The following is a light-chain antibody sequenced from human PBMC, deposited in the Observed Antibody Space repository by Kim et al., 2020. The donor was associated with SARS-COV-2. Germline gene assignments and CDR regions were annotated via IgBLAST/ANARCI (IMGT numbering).Light chain of an antibody. J-gene: IGLJ3*02. CDR1: TSNVGSNP. CDR3: ATWDDSLNSWV. Sequence: QLVLTQPPSASGTPGQRVTISCSGTTSNVGSNPVNWYHLLPGTAPKLLIYSDFQRPSGVPDRFSGSKSGTSASLAINGPQSEDEADYYCATWDDSLNSWVFGGGTKVTVL. V-gene: IGLV1-44*01. CDR2: SDF.